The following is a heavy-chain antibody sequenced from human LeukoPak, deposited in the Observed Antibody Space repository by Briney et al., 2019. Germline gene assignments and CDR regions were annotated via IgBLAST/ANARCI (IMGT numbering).Heavy chain of an antibody. CDR2: IKQDGSEK. CDR3: AGDGVVRGGDFDP. Sequence: GGALRLSCAASGFTFSSYWMSWVRQAPGKGLEWVANIKQDGSEKYYVDSVKGRFTISRDNDKNSLYLQMNSLRAEDTAVYYCAGDGVVRGGDFDPWGQGTLVTVSS. J-gene: IGHJ5*02. D-gene: IGHD3-10*01. CDR1: GFTFSSYW. V-gene: IGHV3-7*01.